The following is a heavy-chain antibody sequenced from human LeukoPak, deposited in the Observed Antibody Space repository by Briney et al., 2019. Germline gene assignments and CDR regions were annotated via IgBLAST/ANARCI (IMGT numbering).Heavy chain of an antibody. Sequence: GGSLRLSCATSGFTFSSYAMRWVRQAPGKGLEWVSAISGSGGNTYYADSVKGRFTISRDNSKNTLYLQMNSLRAEDTALYYCAKPLGAVDTWLKFDYWGQGTLVTVSS. CDR3: AKPLGAVDTWLKFDY. CDR2: ISGSGGNT. D-gene: IGHD6-13*01. J-gene: IGHJ4*02. V-gene: IGHV3-23*01. CDR1: GFTFSSYA.